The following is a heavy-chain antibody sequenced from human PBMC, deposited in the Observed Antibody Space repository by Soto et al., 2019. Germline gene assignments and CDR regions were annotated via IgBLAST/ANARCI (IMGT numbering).Heavy chain of an antibody. CDR1: GDSVSSNSAA. V-gene: IGHV6-1*01. CDR2: TYYRFKWYN. CDR3: VRERWLQSVPANFDY. J-gene: IGHJ4*02. D-gene: IGHD5-12*01. Sequence: SQTLSLTCAISGDSVSSNSAAWNWIRQSPSRGLEWLGRTYYRFKWYNDYAVSLKSRITINADTSKNQFSLQMNSVTPEDRAVYYCVRERWLQSVPANFDYWGQGTLVTVSS.